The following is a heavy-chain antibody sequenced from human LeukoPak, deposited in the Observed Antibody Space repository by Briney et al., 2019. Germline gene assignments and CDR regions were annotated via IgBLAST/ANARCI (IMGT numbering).Heavy chain of an antibody. V-gene: IGHV4-61*02. J-gene: IGHJ4*02. Sequence: SETLSLTCTVSGGSISSGSYYWSWIRQPAGKGLEWIGRIYTSGSTNYNPSLKSRVTISVDTSKNQFSLKLSSVTAADTAVYYCARGAPGSGIYKGDYFDYWGQGTLVTVSS. CDR1: GGSISSGSYY. CDR2: IYTSGST. D-gene: IGHD3-10*01. CDR3: ARGAPGSGIYKGDYFDY.